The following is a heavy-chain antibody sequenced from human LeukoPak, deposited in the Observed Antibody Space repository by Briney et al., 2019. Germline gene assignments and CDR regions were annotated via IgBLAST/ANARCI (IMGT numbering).Heavy chain of an antibody. CDR3: ARVDYMVEGAFDI. J-gene: IGHJ3*02. Sequence: SETLSLTCTVSGGSISSSSYYWGWIRQPPGKGLEWIGRIYTSGSTNYNPSLKSRVTISVDTSKNQFSLKLSSVTAADTAVYYCARVDYMVEGAFDIWGQGTMVTVSS. CDR2: IYTSGST. V-gene: IGHV4-39*07. CDR1: GGSISSSSYY. D-gene: IGHD4-11*01.